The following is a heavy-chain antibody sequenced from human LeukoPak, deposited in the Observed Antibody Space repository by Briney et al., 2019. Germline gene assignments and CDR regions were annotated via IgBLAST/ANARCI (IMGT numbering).Heavy chain of an antibody. Sequence: GESLKISCTGSGYSFTSYWIGWVRQMRGKGLEWMGIIYPGDSDTRYSPSFQGQVTISADKSSSTAYLQRSSLKASDTAMYYCARQVSFDWPYDDWGQGTLVTVSS. CDR2: IYPGDSDT. J-gene: IGHJ4*02. CDR1: GYSFTSYW. CDR3: ARQVSFDWPYDD. V-gene: IGHV5-51*01. D-gene: IGHD3-9*01.